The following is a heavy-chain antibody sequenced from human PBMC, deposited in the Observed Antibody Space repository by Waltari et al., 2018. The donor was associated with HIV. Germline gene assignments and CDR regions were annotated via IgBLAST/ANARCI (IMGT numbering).Heavy chain of an antibody. CDR2: IYYSGST. V-gene: IGHV4-59*01. J-gene: IGHJ6*02. CDR3: ARVAAAATGYYYGMDV. Sequence: QVQLQESGPGLVKPSETLSLTCTVSAGSLSSYYWSWIRQPPGKGLEWIGYIYYSGSTNYNPSLKSRVTISVDTSKNQFSLKLSSVTAADTAVYYCARVAAAATGYYYGMDVWGQGTTVTVSS. CDR1: AGSLSSYY. D-gene: IGHD6-13*01.